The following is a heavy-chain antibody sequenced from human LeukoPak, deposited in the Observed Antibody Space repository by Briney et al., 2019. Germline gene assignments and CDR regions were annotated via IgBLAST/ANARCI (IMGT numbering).Heavy chain of an antibody. Sequence: ETLSLTCTVSGGSISSNYTSWVRQAPGKGLEWVSVIYSGGSTYYADSVKGRFTISRDNSKNTLYLQMNSLRAEDTAVYYCARDYDSYSFDYWGQGTLVTVSS. D-gene: IGHD3-22*01. J-gene: IGHJ4*02. CDR3: ARDYDSYSFDY. V-gene: IGHV3-53*05. CDR2: IYSGGST. CDR1: GGSISSNY.